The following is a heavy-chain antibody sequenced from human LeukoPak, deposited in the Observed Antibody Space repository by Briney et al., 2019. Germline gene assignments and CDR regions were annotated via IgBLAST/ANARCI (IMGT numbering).Heavy chain of an antibody. CDR2: IYTSGST. CDR1: GGSISSYY. D-gene: IGHD3-22*01. CDR3: ARDRYYYDSSGYSGYYFDY. V-gene: IGHV4-4*07. J-gene: IGHJ4*02. Sequence: PSETLSLTCTVSGGSISSYYWSWLRQPAGKGLEWIGRIYTSGSTNYNPSLKSRVTMSVDTSKNQFSLKLSSVTAADTAVYYCARDRYYYDSSGYSGYYFDYWGQGTLVTVSS.